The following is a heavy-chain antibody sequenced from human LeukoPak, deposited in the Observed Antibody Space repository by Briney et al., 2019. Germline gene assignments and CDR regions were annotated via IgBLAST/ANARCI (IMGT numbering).Heavy chain of an antibody. J-gene: IGHJ4*02. D-gene: IGHD3-10*01. CDR1: GFTFSSYA. CDR3: AKLSGSSNPVDY. Sequence: GGSLRLSCAASGFTFSSYAMHWVRQAPGKGLEWVAVISYDGSNKYYADSVKGRFTISRDNSKNTLYLQMNSLRAEGTAVYYCAKLSGSSNPVDYWGQGTLVTVSS. V-gene: IGHV3-30-3*02. CDR2: ISYDGSNK.